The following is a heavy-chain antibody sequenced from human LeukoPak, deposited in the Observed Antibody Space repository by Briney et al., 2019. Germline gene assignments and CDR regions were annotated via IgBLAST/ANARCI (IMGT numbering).Heavy chain of an antibody. J-gene: IGHJ4*02. CDR1: GYTFTGYY. CDR3: ARVGTSSGIAVAGPVFDY. V-gene: IGHV1-2*02. D-gene: IGHD6-19*01. Sequence: ASVKVSCKASGYTFTGYYMHWVRQAPGQGLEWMGWISPNSGGTNYAQKFQGRVTMTRDTSISTAYMELSRLRSDDTAVYYCARVGTSSGIAVAGPVFDYWGQGTLVTVSS. CDR2: ISPNSGGT.